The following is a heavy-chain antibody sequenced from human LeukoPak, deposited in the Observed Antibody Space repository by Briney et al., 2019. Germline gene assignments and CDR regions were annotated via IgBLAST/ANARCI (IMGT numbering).Heavy chain of an antibody. V-gene: IGHV4-31*03. CDR1: GGSISSINYY. Sequence: SQTLSLSCNVSGGSISSINYYWSWVRQHPGKGLEWIAYNYYSGSTSYNPSLKSRVTISVDTSKNQFSLKLSSVTAADTAVYYCARSGNYGGAYWGPGTLVTVSS. J-gene: IGHJ4*02. D-gene: IGHD4-17*01. CDR3: ARSGNYGGAY. CDR2: NYYSGST.